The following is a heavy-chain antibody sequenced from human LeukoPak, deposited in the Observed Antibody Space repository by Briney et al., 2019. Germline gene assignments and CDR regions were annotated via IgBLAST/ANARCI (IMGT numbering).Heavy chain of an antibody. D-gene: IGHD4-17*01. Sequence: GGSLRLSCAASGFTFSDYYMSWIRQAPGKGLEWVSYISSSGSTIYYADSVKGRFTISRDNAKNSLYLQMNSLRAEDTAVYYCAKRGPSTVTYNYYFDYWGQGTLVTVSS. CDR3: AKRGPSTVTYNYYFDY. CDR1: GFTFSDYY. CDR2: ISSSGSTI. V-gene: IGHV3-11*01. J-gene: IGHJ4*02.